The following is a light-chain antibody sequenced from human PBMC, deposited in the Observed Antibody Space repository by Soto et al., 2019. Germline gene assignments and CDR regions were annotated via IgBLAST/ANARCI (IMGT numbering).Light chain of an antibody. Sequence: EIVLTQSPATLSLSPGERVTLSCRASQSVSNYLAWYQQKPGQAPRLLVSAASNRATGIPARFSGSGSGTDFTLTISRLEPEDLAVYYCQRYGSSPLTFGGGTKVEIK. CDR1: QSVSNY. CDR2: AAS. V-gene: IGKV3-20*01. J-gene: IGKJ4*01. CDR3: QRYGSSPLT.